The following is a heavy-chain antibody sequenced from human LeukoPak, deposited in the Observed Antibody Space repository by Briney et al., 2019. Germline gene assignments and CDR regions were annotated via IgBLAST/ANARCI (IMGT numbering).Heavy chain of an antibody. CDR3: ARASSSSWYPTAYYFDY. J-gene: IGHJ4*02. D-gene: IGHD6-13*01. Sequence: SETLSLTCTVSGGSISSYYWSWIRQPAGKGLEWIGRIYTSGSTNYNPSLKSRVTMSVDTSKNQFSLKLSSVTAADTAVYYCARASSSSWYPTAYYFDYWGQGTLVTVSS. CDR2: IYTSGST. CDR1: GGSISSYY. V-gene: IGHV4-4*07.